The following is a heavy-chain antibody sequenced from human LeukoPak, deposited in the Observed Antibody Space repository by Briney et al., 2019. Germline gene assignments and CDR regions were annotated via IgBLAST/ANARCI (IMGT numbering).Heavy chain of an antibody. CDR2: INPNSGGT. CDR3: ARPTGTVTTFDY. Sequence: ASVKVSCKASGYTFTGYYMHWVRQAPGQGLEWMGWINPNSGGTNYAQKFQGRVTMTRDTSISTAYMEPSRLRSDDTAVYYCARPTGTVTTFDYWGQGTLVTVSS. D-gene: IGHD4-17*01. J-gene: IGHJ4*02. V-gene: IGHV1-2*02. CDR1: GYTFTGYY.